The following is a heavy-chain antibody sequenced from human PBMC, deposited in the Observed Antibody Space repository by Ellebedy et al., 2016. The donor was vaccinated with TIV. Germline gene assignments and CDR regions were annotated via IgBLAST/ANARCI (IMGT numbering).Heavy chain of an antibody. Sequence: MPSETLSVTCTVSGGSISSGDYYWSWIRQHPGKGLEWIGYIYYSGSAYYNPSLKSRVTISLDTSKNQFSLKLSSVTAADTAVYYCARLRVGASMPTDYWGPGTLVAVSS. D-gene: IGHD1-26*01. CDR3: ARLRVGASMPTDY. J-gene: IGHJ4*01. CDR2: IYYSGSA. CDR1: GGSISSGDYY. V-gene: IGHV4-31*03.